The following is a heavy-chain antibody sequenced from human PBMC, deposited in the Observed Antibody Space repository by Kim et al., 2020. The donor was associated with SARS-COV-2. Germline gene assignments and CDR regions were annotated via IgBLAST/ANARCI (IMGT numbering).Heavy chain of an antibody. D-gene: IGHD2-21*02. CDR3: AKDGDGGNSWDY. CDR1: GFTFGDYA. Sequence: GGSLRLSCAASGFTFGDYAMSWVRQAPGKGLEWVSGISRNSGTTDYADSVKGRFTISRDNAKNSLYLQMNSLRAEDTALYYCAKDGDGGNSWDYWGQGTLVTVSS. CDR2: ISRNSGTT. J-gene: IGHJ4*02. V-gene: IGHV3-9*01.